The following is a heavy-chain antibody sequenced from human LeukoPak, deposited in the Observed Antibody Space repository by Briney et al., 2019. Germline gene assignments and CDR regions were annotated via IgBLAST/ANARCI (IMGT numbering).Heavy chain of an antibody. V-gene: IGHV3-7*01. CDR3: RSYYPRGAFDI. CDR1: GFTFSSYW. D-gene: IGHD1-26*01. J-gene: IGHJ3*02. CDR2: IKQDGSEK. Sequence: PGGSLRLSCAASGFTFSSYWMSWDRQAPGKGLEWVANIKQDGSEKYYVDSVKGRFTISRDNAKNSLYLQMNSLRAEDTAVYYCRSYYPRGAFDIWGQGTMVTVSS.